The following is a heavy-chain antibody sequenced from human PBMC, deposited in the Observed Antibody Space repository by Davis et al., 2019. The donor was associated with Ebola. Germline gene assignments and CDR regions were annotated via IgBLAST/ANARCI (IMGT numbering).Heavy chain of an antibody. CDR3: ARHRETYYYYYGMDV. Sequence: SETLSLTCAVSGGSISSGGYSWSWIRQPPGKGLEWIGYIYHSGSTYYNPSLKSRVTISVDRSKNQFSLKLSSVTAADTAVYYCARHRETYYYYYGMDVWGKGTTVTVSS. CDR2: IYHSGST. V-gene: IGHV4-30-2*01. CDR1: GGSISSGGYS. D-gene: IGHD1-26*01. J-gene: IGHJ6*04.